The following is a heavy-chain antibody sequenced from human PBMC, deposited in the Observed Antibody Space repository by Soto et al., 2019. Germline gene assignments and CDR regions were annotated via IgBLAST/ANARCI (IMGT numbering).Heavy chain of an antibody. D-gene: IGHD3-3*01. CDR3: AKGPTIFGVVITFEYYYGMDV. J-gene: IGHJ6*02. Sequence: GGSLRLSCAASRFIFSSYAMSWVRQAPGKGLEWVSAISVSGASAYYADSVKGRFAISRDNSKNTLYLQMNSLRAEDTAVYYCAKGPTIFGVVITFEYYYGMDVWGQGTTVTVSS. CDR1: RFIFSSYA. CDR2: ISVSGASA. V-gene: IGHV3-23*01.